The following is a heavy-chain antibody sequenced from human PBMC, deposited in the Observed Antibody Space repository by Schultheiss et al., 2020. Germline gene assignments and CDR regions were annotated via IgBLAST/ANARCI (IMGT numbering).Heavy chain of an antibody. J-gene: IGHJ4*02. D-gene: IGHD5-18*01. V-gene: IGHV4-61*08. CDR1: GGSISSGGYY. CDR2: IYYSGST. CDR3: AAGDTAMVTDF. Sequence: SETLSLTCTVSGGSISSGGYYWSWIRQHPGKGLEWIGYIYYSGSTNYNPSLKSRVTISVDTSKNQFSLKLSSVTAADTAVYYCAAGDTAMVTDFWGQGTLVTVSS.